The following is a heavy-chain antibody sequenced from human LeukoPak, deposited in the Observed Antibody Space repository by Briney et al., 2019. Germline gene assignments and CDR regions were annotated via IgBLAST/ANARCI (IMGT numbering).Heavy chain of an antibody. CDR1: GGSISSYY. CDR3: ASYGLYCSGGSCYRGGDY. J-gene: IGHJ4*02. D-gene: IGHD2-15*01. CDR2: IYTSGST. V-gene: IGHV4-4*07. Sequence: SETLSLTYTVSGGSISSYYWSWIRQPAGKGLEWIGRIYTSGSTNYNPSLKSRDTISVDTSKNQFSLKLSSVTAADTAVYYCASYGLYCSGGSCYRGGDYWGQGTLVTVSP.